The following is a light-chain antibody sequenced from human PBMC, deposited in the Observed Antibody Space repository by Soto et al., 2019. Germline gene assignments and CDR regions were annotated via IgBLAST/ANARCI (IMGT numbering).Light chain of an antibody. V-gene: IGKV3-15*01. CDR1: QSVSSN. CDR2: GAS. CDR3: QQYNTWRSIT. J-gene: IGKJ5*01. Sequence: EIVMTQSPATLSVSPGERGPLSCRASQSVSSNLAWYQQKPGQAPRLLIYGASTRATGIPARFSGSGSGTDFTLTISSLQSEDFAVYYCQQYNTWRSITFGQGTRLEIK.